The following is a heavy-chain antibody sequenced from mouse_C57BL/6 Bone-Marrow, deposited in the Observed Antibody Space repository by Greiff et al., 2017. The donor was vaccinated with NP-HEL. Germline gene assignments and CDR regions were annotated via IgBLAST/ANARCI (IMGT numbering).Heavy chain of an antibody. CDR3: ARVSYPWYFDV. D-gene: IGHD2-12*01. V-gene: IGHV1-54*01. CDR2: FNPGSGGT. Sequence: QVQLKESGAELVRPGTSVKVSCKASGYAFTNYLIEWVKQRPGQGLEWIGVFNPGSGGTNYNEKFKGKATLTADKSSSTAYMQLSSLTSEDSAVYFCARVSYPWYFDVWGTGTTVTVSS. CDR1: GYAFTNYL. J-gene: IGHJ1*03.